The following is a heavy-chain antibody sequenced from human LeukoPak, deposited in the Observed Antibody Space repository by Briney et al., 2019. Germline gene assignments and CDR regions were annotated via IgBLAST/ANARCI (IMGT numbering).Heavy chain of an antibody. CDR2: IYYSGST. D-gene: IGHD3-9*01. J-gene: IGHJ4*02. CDR1: GGSISSYY. Sequence: PSETLSLTCTVSGGSISSYYWSWIRQPPGKGLEWIGYIYYSGSTNYNPSLKSRVTISVDTSKNQFSLKLSSVTAADTAVYYCARGDYDILTGSPGFFDYWGQGTLVTVSS. CDR3: ARGDYDILTGSPGFFDY. V-gene: IGHV4-59*12.